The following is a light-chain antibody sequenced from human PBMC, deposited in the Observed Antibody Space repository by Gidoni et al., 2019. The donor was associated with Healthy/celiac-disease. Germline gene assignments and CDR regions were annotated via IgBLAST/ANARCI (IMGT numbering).Light chain of an antibody. V-gene: IGKV1-39*01. CDR2: AAS. J-gene: IGKJ2*01. CDR1: QSISSY. CDR3: QQSNSTPPNT. Sequence: DIQMTQSPSSLSASVGDRVTITCRASQSISSYLNWYQQKPGKAPKLLIYAASSWQSGVPSRFSGSGSGTEFTLTISSLQPEDFATYYCQQSNSTPPNTFGQGTKLEIK.